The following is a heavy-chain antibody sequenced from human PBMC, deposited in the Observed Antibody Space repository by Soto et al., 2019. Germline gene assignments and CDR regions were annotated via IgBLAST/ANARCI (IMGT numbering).Heavy chain of an antibody. CDR2: IIPFFNTP. Sequence: QVQLVQAGGRGKSPGSSVGVSCRPSPEPSRVKPISWGRRALGQGLDWMGGIIPFFNTPNYAQKFQGRVTITADESTSTAYMDLSSLRSEDTAMYYCAAESAYGGNPLAFLYWGQGTLVTVSS. V-gene: IGHV1-69*01. J-gene: IGHJ4*02. CDR1: PEPSRVKP. CDR3: AAESAYGGNPLAFLY. D-gene: IGHD2-21*01.